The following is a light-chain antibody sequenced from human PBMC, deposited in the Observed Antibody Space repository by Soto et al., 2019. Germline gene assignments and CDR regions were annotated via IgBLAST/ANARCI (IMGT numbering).Light chain of an antibody. CDR3: NSYTSSSTFV. Sequence: QSALTRPASVSGSPGQSITISCTGTSSDVGGYNYVSWYQQHPGKAPKLMMYEVSNRPSGVSNRFSGSKSGNTASLTISGFQSEDAAKYYFNSYTSSSTFVFGSGTKVTVL. J-gene: IGLJ1*01. CDR2: EVS. V-gene: IGLV2-14*01. CDR1: SSDVGGYNY.